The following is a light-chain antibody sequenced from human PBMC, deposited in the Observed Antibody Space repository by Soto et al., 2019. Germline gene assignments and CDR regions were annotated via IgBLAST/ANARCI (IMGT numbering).Light chain of an antibody. J-gene: IGLJ1*01. CDR3: QSADSSGTFYV. CDR1: VLPKQY. V-gene: IGLV3-25*03. Sequence: SYELTQPPSVSVSPGQTARITCSGDVLPKQYAYWYQQKPGQAPVLVIYKDSGRPSGIPERFSGSSSGTTVTLTISGVQAEDEADYYCQSADSSGTFYVFGTGTKVTVL. CDR2: KDS.